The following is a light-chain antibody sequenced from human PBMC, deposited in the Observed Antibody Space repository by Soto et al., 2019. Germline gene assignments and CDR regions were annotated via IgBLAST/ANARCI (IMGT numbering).Light chain of an antibody. J-gene: IGKJ4*01. Sequence: EIVLTQSPGTLSLSPGERATLSCRASQSVSSSYLAWYQQAPGQAPRLLIYGASSRATGIPDRFSVSGSGTDFTLTISRLEPEDFAVYSCQQYGSSRLTFGRGTKVEIK. V-gene: IGKV3-20*01. CDR3: QQYGSSRLT. CDR2: GAS. CDR1: QSVSSSY.